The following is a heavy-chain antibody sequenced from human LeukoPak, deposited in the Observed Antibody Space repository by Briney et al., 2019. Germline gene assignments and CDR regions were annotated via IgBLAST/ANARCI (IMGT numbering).Heavy chain of an antibody. J-gene: IGHJ3*02. D-gene: IGHD1-26*01. Sequence: GGSLRLSCAASGFTFSDHYRSWIRQAPGKGLEWVSYISYSGHTIYYADSVKGRFTISRDNAKNSLYLQMNSLRAEDTAVYYCAREAKELGATAFHMWGQGTMVSVSS. V-gene: IGHV3-11*01. CDR2: ISYSGHTI. CDR3: AREAKELGATAFHM. CDR1: GFTFSDHY.